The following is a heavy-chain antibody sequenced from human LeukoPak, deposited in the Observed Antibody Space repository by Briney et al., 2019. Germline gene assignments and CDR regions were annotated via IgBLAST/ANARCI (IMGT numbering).Heavy chain of an antibody. D-gene: IGHD5-12*01. CDR1: GGSFSGYY. Sequence: SSETLSLTCAVYGGSFSGYYWSWIRQPAGKGLEWIGRIYTSGSTNYNPSLKSRVTMSVATSKNQFSLRLSSVTAADTAVYYCARDSGYSGYVGGPFDYWGQGTLVTVSS. CDR3: ARDSGYSGYVGGPFDY. V-gene: IGHV4-4*07. J-gene: IGHJ4*02. CDR2: IYTSGST.